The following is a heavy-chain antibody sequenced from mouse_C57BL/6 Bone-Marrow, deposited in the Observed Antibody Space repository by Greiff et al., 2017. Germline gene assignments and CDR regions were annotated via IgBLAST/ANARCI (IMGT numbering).Heavy chain of an antibody. J-gene: IGHJ3*01. Sequence: VQLKQSGAELVRPGASVKLSCTASGFNIKDDYMHWVKQRPEQGLEWIGWIDPENGETDYASKFQGKATITVDTSSNTAYLQLSSLTSEDTAVYYCTRIAYWGQGTLVTVSA. CDR3: TRIAY. V-gene: IGHV14-4*01. CDR1: GFNIKDDY. CDR2: IDPENGET.